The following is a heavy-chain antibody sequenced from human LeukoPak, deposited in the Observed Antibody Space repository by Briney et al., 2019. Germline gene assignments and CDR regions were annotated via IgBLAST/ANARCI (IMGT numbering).Heavy chain of an antibody. D-gene: IGHD3-10*01. Sequence: GGSLRLSCAASGFTFSSYGMHWVRQAPGKGLEWVANIKKDGSAKYYVDSVKGRFTVSRDNAENSLYLQMNGLRAEDTALYYCARGSGIYTIFFDYWGQGRLVTVSS. CDR1: GFTFSSYG. V-gene: IGHV3-7*01. CDR2: IKKDGSAK. CDR3: ARGSGIYTIFFDY. J-gene: IGHJ4*02.